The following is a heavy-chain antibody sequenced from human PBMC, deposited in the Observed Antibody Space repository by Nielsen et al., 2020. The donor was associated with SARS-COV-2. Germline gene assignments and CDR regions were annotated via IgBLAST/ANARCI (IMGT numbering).Heavy chain of an antibody. D-gene: IGHD6-6*01. V-gene: IGHV1-18*01. J-gene: IGHJ4*02. CDR1: GGTFSSHV. CDR2: ISAYNGNT. Sequence: ASVKVSCKASGGTFSSHVISWVRQAPGQGLEWMGWISAYNGNTNYAQKLQGRVTMTTDTSTSTAYMELRSLRSDDTAVYYCARETIDHTSSFVDYWGQGTLVTVSS. CDR3: ARETIDHTSSFVDY.